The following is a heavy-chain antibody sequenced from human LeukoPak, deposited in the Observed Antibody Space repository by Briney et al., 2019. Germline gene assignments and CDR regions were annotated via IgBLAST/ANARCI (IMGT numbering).Heavy chain of an antibody. D-gene: IGHD3-9*01. CDR1: GFPFSDYG. V-gene: IGHV3-23*01. Sequence: GGSLRLSCAASGFPFSDYGMYWVRQAPGKGLEWVSAISGSGGSTYYADSVKGRFTISRDNSKNTLYLQMNSLRAEDTAVYYCAKSYDILTGYYNYYFDYWGQGTLVTVSS. CDR2: ISGSGGST. CDR3: AKSYDILTGYYNYYFDY. J-gene: IGHJ4*02.